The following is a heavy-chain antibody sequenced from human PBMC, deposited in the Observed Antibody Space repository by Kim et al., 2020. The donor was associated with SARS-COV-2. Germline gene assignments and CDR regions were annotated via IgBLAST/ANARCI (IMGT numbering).Heavy chain of an antibody. Sequence: GGSLRLSCAASGFTFSNAWMSWVRQAPGKGLEWVGRIKSKTDGGTTDYAAPVKGRFTISRDDSKNTLYLQMNSLKTEDTAVYYCTTGRPGYSSSWYLSYYYDYGMDVRGQGTTVTVSS. D-gene: IGHD6-13*01. CDR3: TTGRPGYSSSWYLSYYYDYGMDV. CDR2: IKSKTDGGTT. V-gene: IGHV3-15*01. J-gene: IGHJ6*02. CDR1: GFTFSNAW.